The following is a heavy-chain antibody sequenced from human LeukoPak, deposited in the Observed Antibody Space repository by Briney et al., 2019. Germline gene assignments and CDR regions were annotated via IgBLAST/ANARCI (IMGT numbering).Heavy chain of an antibody. CDR2: IKQDGSEK. J-gene: IGHJ4*02. D-gene: IGHD3-10*01. Sequence: PGGSLRLSCTASGFTFSNFWMTWVRQAPGKGLEWVANIKQDGSEKNYVDSVKGRFTISRDNSKNTLYLQMNSLRAEDTAVYYCAKLPGSGSIWGQGTLVTVSS. CDR3: AKLPGSGSI. CDR1: GFTFSNFW. V-gene: IGHV3-7*03.